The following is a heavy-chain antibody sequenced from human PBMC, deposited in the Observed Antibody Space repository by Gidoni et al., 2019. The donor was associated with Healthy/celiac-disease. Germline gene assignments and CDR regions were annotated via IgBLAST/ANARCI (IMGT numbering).Heavy chain of an antibody. D-gene: IGHD3-22*01. Sequence: QVQLVESGGGVVQPGRSLRLSCAASGFTVSSYGMHWVRQAPGKGLEWVAVISYDGSNKYYADSVKGRFTISRDNSKNTLYLQMNSLRAEDTAVYYCAKEPYYYDSSGYGDYWGQGTLVTVSS. CDR2: ISYDGSNK. V-gene: IGHV3-30*18. CDR3: AKEPYYYDSSGYGDY. CDR1: GFTVSSYG. J-gene: IGHJ4*02.